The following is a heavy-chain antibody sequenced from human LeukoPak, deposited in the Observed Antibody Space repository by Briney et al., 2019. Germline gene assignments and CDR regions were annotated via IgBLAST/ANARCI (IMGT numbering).Heavy chain of an antibody. CDR2: IYTSGST. V-gene: IGHV4-61*02. CDR3: ARDYCSSTSCYSLGWFDP. CDR1: GGSISSGSYY. J-gene: IGHJ5*02. Sequence: SQTLSLTCTVSGGSISSGSYYWSWIRQPAGKGLEWIGRIYTSGSTSYNPSLKSRVTISVDTSKNQFSLKLSSVTAADTAVYYCARDYCSSTSCYSLGWFDPWGQGTLVTVSS. D-gene: IGHD2-2*02.